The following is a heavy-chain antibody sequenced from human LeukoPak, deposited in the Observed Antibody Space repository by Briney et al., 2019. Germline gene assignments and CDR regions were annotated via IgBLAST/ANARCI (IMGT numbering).Heavy chain of an antibody. V-gene: IGHV1-18*01. CDR2: ISAYNGNT. CDR3: ARDIGFGYCSSTSCYFPQAGGY. Sequence: ASVKVSCKASGYTFTSYGISWVRQAPGQGLEWMGWISAYNGNTNYAQKPQGRVTMTTDTSTSTAYMELRSLRSDDTAVYYCARDIGFGYCSSTSCYFPQAGGYWGQGTLVTVSS. CDR1: GYTFTSYG. J-gene: IGHJ4*02. D-gene: IGHD2-2*01.